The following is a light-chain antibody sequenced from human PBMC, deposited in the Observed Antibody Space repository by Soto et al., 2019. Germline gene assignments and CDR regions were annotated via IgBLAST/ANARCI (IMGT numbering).Light chain of an antibody. Sequence: DIQMTQSPSSLSASVGDRVTITCQASQGIKKNVNWYQQKPGKVPKVLIYDASTLETGVPSRFSGSGSETEFTLTISSLQSEDIATYFCQQFHDLPITFGQGTRLEIK. V-gene: IGKV1-33*01. CDR1: QGIKKN. J-gene: IGKJ5*01. CDR3: QQFHDLPIT. CDR2: DAS.